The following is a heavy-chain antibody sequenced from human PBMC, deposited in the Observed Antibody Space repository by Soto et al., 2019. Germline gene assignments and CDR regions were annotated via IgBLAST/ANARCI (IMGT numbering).Heavy chain of an antibody. CDR3: ARDWLSSSWYSFYFDY. CDR1: GYTFTSYY. CDR2: INPSGGST. J-gene: IGHJ4*02. V-gene: IGHV1-46*03. Sequence: QVQLVQSGAEVKKPGASVKVSCKASGYTFTSYYMHWVRQAPGQGLEWMGIINPSGGSTSYAQKFQGRVTMTRDTSTRTVYMELSSLRSEDTAVYYCARDWLSSSWYSFYFDYWGQGTLVTVSS. D-gene: IGHD6-13*01.